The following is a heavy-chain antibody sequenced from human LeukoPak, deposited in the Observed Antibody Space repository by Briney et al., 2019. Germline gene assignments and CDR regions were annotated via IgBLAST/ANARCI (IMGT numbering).Heavy chain of an antibody. V-gene: IGHV4-4*07. D-gene: IGHD7-27*01. Sequence: SETLSLTCTVSGGSISSYYWSWIRQPAGKGLEWIGRIYTSGSTNYNPSLKSRVTMSVDTSKNQFSLKLSSVTAADTAVYYCASCDWGSTGYYFDYWGQGTLVTVSS. CDR2: IYTSGST. J-gene: IGHJ4*02. CDR3: ASCDWGSTGYYFDY. CDR1: GGSISSYY.